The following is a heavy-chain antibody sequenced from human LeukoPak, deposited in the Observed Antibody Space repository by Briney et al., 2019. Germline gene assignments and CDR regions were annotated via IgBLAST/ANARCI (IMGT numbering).Heavy chain of an antibody. CDR2: IIPIFGTA. V-gene: IGHV1-69*05. CDR3: ARGPVTYYCDSSGYYCDY. CDR1: GGTFSSYA. J-gene: IGHJ4*02. Sequence: SVKVSCKASGGTFSSYAISWVRQAPGQGLEWMGGIIPIFGTANYAQKFQGRVTITTDESTSTAYMELSSLRSEDTAVYYCARGPVTYYCDSSGYYCDYWGQGTLVTVSS. D-gene: IGHD3-22*01.